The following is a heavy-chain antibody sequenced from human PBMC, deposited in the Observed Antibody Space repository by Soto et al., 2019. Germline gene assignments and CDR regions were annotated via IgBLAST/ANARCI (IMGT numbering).Heavy chain of an antibody. Sequence: SETLSLTCSVSGGSTSYNYWSWIRQPPGKGLEWIGYISHSGSTNYNPSLKSRVTMSVDTSKNQFSLRLNSVTAADTAVYYCARGGGPRFFDYWGQGTQVTVSS. CDR2: ISHSGST. V-gene: IGHV4-59*01. CDR3: ARGGGPRFFDY. CDR1: GGSTSYNY. J-gene: IGHJ4*02. D-gene: IGHD3-16*01.